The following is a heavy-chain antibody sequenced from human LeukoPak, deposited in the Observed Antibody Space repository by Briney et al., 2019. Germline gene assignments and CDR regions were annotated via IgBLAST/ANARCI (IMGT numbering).Heavy chain of an antibody. V-gene: IGHV3-7*01. D-gene: IGHD3-10*01. J-gene: IGHJ4*02. Sequence: GGSLRLSCVGSGFIYGNYWMHWVRQAPGKGLECVANIKEDGREKYYVDSVKGRFTISRDNAKNSLYLQMSSLRAEDTAVYYCARGGRPDYWGQGTLVTVSS. CDR1: GFIYGNYW. CDR2: IKEDGREK. CDR3: ARGGRPDY.